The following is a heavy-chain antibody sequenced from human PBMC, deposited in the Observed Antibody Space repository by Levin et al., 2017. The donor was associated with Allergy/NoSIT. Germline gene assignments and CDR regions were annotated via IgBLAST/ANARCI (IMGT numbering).Heavy chain of an antibody. CDR3: TTENYYYDSSGLDYFDY. D-gene: IGHD3-22*01. CDR2: IKSKTDGGTT. J-gene: IGHJ4*02. CDR1: GFTFSNAW. Sequence: GGSLRLSCAASGFTFSNAWMSWVRQAPGKGLEWVGRIKSKTDGGTTDYAAPVKGRFTISRDDSKNTLYLQMNSLKTEDTAVYYCTTENYYYDSSGLDYFDYWGQGTLVTVSS. V-gene: IGHV3-15*01.